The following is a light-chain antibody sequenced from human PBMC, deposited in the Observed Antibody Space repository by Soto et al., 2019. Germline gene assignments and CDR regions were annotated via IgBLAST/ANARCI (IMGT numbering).Light chain of an antibody. J-gene: IGKJ4*01. CDR1: QSISSW. CDR3: QQFNTYALT. V-gene: IGKV1-5*01. CDR2: DAS. Sequence: DIQMTQCPSTLSASVGDRVTITCRASQSISSWLAWYQQKPGKVPKLLIYDASKLESGVPSRFSGSGSGTEFTLTISSLQPDDFATYYCQQFNTYALTFGGGTKWISN.